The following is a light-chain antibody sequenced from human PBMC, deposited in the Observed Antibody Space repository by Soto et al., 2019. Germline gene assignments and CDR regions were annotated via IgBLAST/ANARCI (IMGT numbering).Light chain of an antibody. CDR1: SSDVGAYKY. J-gene: IGLJ1*01. V-gene: IGLV2-14*01. CDR3: SSYTSTNTQV. CDR2: EVS. Sequence: QSALTQPASVSGSPGQSITISCTGTSSDVGAYKYVSWYQQHPGKAPKLMIYEVSNRPSGVSNHFSGSKSGNTASVTISGLQAEDEADYYCSSYTSTNTQVFGTGTKVTVL.